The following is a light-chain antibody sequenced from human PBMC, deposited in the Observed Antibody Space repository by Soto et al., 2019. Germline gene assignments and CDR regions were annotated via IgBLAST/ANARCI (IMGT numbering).Light chain of an antibody. CDR1: QSISSD. CDR3: HHYNHWPWT. J-gene: IGKJ1*01. CDR2: IAS. Sequence: EVVMTQSPVTLSVSPGERATLSCRGSQSISSDLAWYQLKPGQAPRLLIYIASTRATGVPARFSGSGSETEFTLTISSLQSEDFAIYYCHHYNHWPWTFGQGTKVEIK. V-gene: IGKV3-15*01.